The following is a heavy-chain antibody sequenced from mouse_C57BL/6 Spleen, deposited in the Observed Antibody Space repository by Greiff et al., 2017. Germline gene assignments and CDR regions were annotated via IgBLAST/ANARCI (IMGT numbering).Heavy chain of an antibody. D-gene: IGHD3-2*02. Sequence: QVKLLQPGAELVRPGSSVKLSCKASGYTFTSSWMDWVKQRPGQGLEWIGNIYPSDSETHSTQKFKDKATLTVDKSSSTAYMQLSRLTSEASEVYYCARGGQLRHEGYSIDYWGQGTTLTVSS. CDR2: IYPSDSET. J-gene: IGHJ2*01. CDR3: ARGGQLRHEGYSIDY. CDR1: GYTFTSSW. V-gene: IGHV1-61*01.